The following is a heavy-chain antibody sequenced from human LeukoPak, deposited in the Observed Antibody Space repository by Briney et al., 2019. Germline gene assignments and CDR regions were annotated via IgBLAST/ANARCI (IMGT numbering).Heavy chain of an antibody. Sequence: ASVKVSSKASGYTFTGYYMHWVRQAPGQGLEWMGWINPNSGGTNYAQKFQGRVTMTRDTSISTAYMELSRLRSDDTAVYYCARDLPGYCSSTSCGSFDIWGQGTVVTVSS. J-gene: IGHJ3*02. D-gene: IGHD2-2*01. CDR3: ARDLPGYCSSTSCGSFDI. CDR2: INPNSGGT. V-gene: IGHV1-2*02. CDR1: GYTFTGYY.